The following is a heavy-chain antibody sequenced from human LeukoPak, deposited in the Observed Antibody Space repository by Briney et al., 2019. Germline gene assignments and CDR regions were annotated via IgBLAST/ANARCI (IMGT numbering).Heavy chain of an antibody. CDR2: IYKIGTT. Sequence: SETLSLTCTVFGDSVTGYFLNWVRQPSGKGLEWIGHIYKIGTTNYNPSLKSRLTISADTSGNQFSLQLRSVTAADTAVYYCVIGVGWQPDYWGQGALVTVSS. J-gene: IGHJ4*02. CDR1: GDSVTGYF. CDR3: VIGVGWQPDY. D-gene: IGHD2-15*01. V-gene: IGHV4-59*02.